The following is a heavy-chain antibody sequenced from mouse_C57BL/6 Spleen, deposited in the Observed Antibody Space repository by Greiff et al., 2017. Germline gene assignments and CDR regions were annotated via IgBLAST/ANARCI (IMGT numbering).Heavy chain of an antibody. J-gene: IGHJ2*01. D-gene: IGHD1-1*01. CDR2: ISYDGSN. V-gene: IGHV3-6*01. CDR3: ARDRYGSSPYFDY. Sequence: EVKLMESGPGLVKPSQSLSLTCSVTGYSITSGYYWNWIRQFPGNKLEWMGYISYDGSNNYNPSLKNRISITRDTSKNQFFLKLNSVTTEDTATYYCARDRYGSSPYFDYWGQGTTLTVSS. CDR1: GYSITSGYY.